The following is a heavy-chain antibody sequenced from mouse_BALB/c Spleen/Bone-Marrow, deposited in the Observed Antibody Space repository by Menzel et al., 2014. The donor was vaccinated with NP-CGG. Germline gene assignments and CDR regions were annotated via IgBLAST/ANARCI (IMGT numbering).Heavy chain of an antibody. J-gene: IGHJ3*01. CDR1: GFTFXNYW. V-gene: IGHV6-6*02. Sequence: EVQRVEPGGGLVQPGGSMKLSCVASGFTFXNYWMNWVRQSPEKGLEWVAEIRLKSNNYATHYAESVKGRFTISRDDSKSSVYLQMNNLRAEDTGIYYCTRPRDGYSFAYWGQGTLVTVSA. CDR3: TRPRDGYSFAY. CDR2: IRLKSNNYAT. D-gene: IGHD2-3*01.